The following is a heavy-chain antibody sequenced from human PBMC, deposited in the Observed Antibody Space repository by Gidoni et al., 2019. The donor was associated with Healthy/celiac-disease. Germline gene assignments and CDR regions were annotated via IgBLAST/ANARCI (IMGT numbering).Heavy chain of an antibody. Sequence: EVQLLESGGRLVQPGGSLRLPCAASGFTFSSYAMSWVRQAPGTGLEWVSAISGSGGSTCYADSVKGRFTISRDNSKNTLYLQMNSLRAEDTAVYYCAKMFVGYDAFDIWGQGTMVTVSS. CDR2: ISGSGGST. J-gene: IGHJ3*02. CDR3: AKMFVGYDAFDI. D-gene: IGHD3-16*01. V-gene: IGHV3-23*01. CDR1: GFTFSSYA.